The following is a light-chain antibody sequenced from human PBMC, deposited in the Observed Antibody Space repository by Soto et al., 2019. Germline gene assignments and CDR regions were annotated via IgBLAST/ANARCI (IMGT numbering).Light chain of an antibody. J-gene: IGLJ1*01. Sequence: QSALTQPASVSGSPGQSITFSCTGTSSDVGSYDYVSWHQQHQGKAPKLIIYDVNNRPSGVPSRFSGSKSGNTASLIISGLQTEDVADYYCCAYSTSGTHVFGTGTKVTVL. V-gene: IGLV2-14*03. CDR3: CAYSTSGTHV. CDR2: DVN. CDR1: SSDVGSYDY.